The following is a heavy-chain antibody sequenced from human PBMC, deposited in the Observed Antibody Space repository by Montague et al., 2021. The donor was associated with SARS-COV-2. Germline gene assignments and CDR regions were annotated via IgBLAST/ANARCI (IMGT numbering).Heavy chain of an antibody. J-gene: IGHJ3*01. CDR1: GFPFDDYA. Sequence: SRSLSFSASGFPFDDYAMHWVRQAPGKGLEWVSLINGDGLTTLVTDSVEGRFVISRDNSKNSLYLQMKSLRTEDTALYFCVKDMSEFDDLNAFDVWGQGTQVTVSS. D-gene: IGHD3-10*01. CDR3: VKDMSEFDDLNAFDV. CDR2: INGDGLTT. V-gene: IGHV3-43*02.